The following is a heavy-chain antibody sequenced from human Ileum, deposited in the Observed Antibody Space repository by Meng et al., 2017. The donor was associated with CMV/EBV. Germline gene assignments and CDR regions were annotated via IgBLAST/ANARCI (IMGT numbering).Heavy chain of an antibody. V-gene: IGHV4-59*01. CDR3: ALRGSAAGTFQH. Sequence: QLRASGPGLGKPSETLSLTCTVSGGSLSSYCWSWIRQPPGKGLEWIGYMCYSGDTNYNPSLRSRVTISGDTSKNQFSLKLNSVTAADTAVYYCALRGSAAGTFQHWGQGTLVTVSS. J-gene: IGHJ1*01. CDR2: MCYSGDT. CDR1: GGSLSSYC. D-gene: IGHD6-13*01.